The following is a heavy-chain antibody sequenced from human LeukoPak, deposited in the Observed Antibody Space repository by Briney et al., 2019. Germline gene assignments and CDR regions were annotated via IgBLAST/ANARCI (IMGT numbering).Heavy chain of an antibody. Sequence: PGGSLRLSCAASGFTFSSYAMGWVRQAPGKGLEWVSAISGSGGSTYYADSVKGRFTISRDNSKNTLYLQMNSLRAEDTAVYYCAKAGDTVVTAARFDYWGQGTLVTVSS. V-gene: IGHV3-23*01. CDR2: ISGSGGST. D-gene: IGHD2-15*01. CDR3: AKAGDTVVTAARFDY. J-gene: IGHJ4*02. CDR1: GFTFSSYA.